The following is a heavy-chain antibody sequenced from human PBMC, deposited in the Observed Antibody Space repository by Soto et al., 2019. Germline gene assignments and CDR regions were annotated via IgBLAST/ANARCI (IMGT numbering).Heavy chain of an antibody. Sequence: QITLKESGPTLVKPTQTLTLTCTFSGFALSTSGVGVGWIRQPPGKALEWLALIYWDDDKRDSPSLKSRLTITKDTAKNQVVLTMTNMDPVDTDTYYCARNWEDILTHAFDLWGRGTLVTVSS. J-gene: IGHJ2*01. CDR3: ARNWEDILTHAFDL. D-gene: IGHD3-9*01. V-gene: IGHV2-5*02. CDR1: GFALSTSGVG. CDR2: IYWDDDK.